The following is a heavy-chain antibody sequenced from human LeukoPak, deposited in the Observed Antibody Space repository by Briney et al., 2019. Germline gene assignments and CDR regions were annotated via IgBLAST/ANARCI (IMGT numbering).Heavy chain of an antibody. J-gene: IGHJ4*02. CDR2: ISAYNGNT. V-gene: IGHV1-18*01. D-gene: IGHD3-16*02. CDR1: GYTFTSYG. Sequence: ASVKVSCKASGYTFTSYGISWVRQAPGQGLEWMGWISAYNGNTNYAQKLQGRVTMTTDTSTSTAYMELRSLRSDDTAVYYCARFYYDYIWGTYRYNYFDYWGQGTLVTVSS. CDR3: ARFYYDYIWGTYRYNYFDY.